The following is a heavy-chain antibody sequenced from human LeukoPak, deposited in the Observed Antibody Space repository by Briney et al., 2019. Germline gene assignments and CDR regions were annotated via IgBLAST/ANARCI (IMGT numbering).Heavy chain of an antibody. V-gene: IGHV4-38-2*02. D-gene: IGHD2-15*01. CDR3: AVGVVAATLYDTIYYFDY. Sequence: SETLSLTCTVSGYSFSSGYYWGWIRQPPGKGLEWIGSIYHSGSTYYNPSLESRVTISVDTSKNQFSLKLSSVTAADTAVYYCAVGVVAATLYDTIYYFDYWGQGTLVTVSS. J-gene: IGHJ4*02. CDR1: GYSFSSGYY. CDR2: IYHSGST.